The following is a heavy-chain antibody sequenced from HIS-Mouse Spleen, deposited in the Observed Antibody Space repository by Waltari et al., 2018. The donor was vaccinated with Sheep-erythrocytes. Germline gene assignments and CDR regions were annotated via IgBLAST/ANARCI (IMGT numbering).Heavy chain of an antibody. J-gene: IGHJ2*01. D-gene: IGHD7-27*01. CDR1: GGSFSGYY. CDR3: ARGPRTGDHNYWYFDL. Sequence: QVQLQQWGAGLLKPSETLSLTCAVYGGSFSGYYWSWIRQPPGKGLEWIGEINHSGSTHYNPSLKSRVTISVDTSKNQFSLKLSSVTAADTAVYYCARGPRTGDHNYWYFDLWGRGTLVTVSS. CDR2: INHSGST. V-gene: IGHV4-34*01.